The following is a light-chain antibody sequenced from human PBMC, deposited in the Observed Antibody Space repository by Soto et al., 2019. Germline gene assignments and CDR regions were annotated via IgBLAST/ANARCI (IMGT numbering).Light chain of an antibody. Sequence: EIVLTQSPGTLSLSPGERATLSCRASETVAGSYLAWYQQKPGQAPRLLIHGASTRATGIADRFSGSGSGTDFTLTISRLEPEDFAVYYCQLYGISPHFGQGTRLEI. J-gene: IGKJ5*01. CDR2: GAS. CDR3: QLYGISPH. V-gene: IGKV3-20*01. CDR1: ETVAGSY.